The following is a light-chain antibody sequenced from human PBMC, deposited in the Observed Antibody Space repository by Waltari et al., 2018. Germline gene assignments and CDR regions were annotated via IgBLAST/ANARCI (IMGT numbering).Light chain of an antibody. CDR1: QSISSW. Sequence: TCRASQSISSWLAWYQQKPGKAPKLLIYKATSLESGVPSRFSGSGSGTEFTLTISSLQPDDFATYYCQQYNSYPYTFGQGTKLEIK. CDR3: QQYNSYPYT. V-gene: IGKV1-5*03. J-gene: IGKJ2*01. CDR2: KAT.